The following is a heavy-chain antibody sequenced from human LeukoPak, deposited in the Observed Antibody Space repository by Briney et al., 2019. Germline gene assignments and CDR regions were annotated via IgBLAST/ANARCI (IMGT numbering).Heavy chain of an antibody. CDR1: GYTFTGYY. J-gene: IGHJ4*02. D-gene: IGHD6-13*01. CDR2: INPNSGGT. CDR3: ARDLYSSSRNFDY. V-gene: IGHV1-2*06. Sequence: ASVKVSCKASGYTFTGYYMHWVRQAPGQGLEWMGRINPNSGGTNYAQKFQGRVTITRDTSANTAYMELSSLGSEDTAVYYCARDLYSSSRNFDYWGQGTLVTVSS.